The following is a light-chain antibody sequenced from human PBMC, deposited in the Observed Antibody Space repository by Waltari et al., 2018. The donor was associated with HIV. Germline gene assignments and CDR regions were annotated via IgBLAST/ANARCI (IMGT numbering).Light chain of an antibody. CDR3: YQYHSLPCT. J-gene: IGKJ2*02. CDR1: QSVLYSSTSKDY. CDR2: WAS. V-gene: IGKV4-1*01. Sequence: DIVMTQSADSLAVSLGERAIINCTSSQSVLYSSTSKDYLAWYQQKAGQPPKLVIYWASIRESGVPDRFSGSGSGTNFTLTINSLQAADAAIYYCYQYHSLPCTFGQGTKLEIK.